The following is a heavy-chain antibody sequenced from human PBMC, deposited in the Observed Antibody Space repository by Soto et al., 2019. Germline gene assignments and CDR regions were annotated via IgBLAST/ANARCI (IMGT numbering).Heavy chain of an antibody. Sequence: QITLKESGPTLVKPTQPLTLTCTFSGFSLSTSGVGVGWIRQPPGKALEWLALIYWDDDKRYSPSLKSMLTITKDTTKNQVVLTMTNTDPVDTATYYCAHGRIRDWYFDLWGRGTLFTVSS. CDR2: IYWDDDK. V-gene: IGHV2-5*02. CDR1: GFSLSTSGVG. J-gene: IGHJ2*01. CDR3: AHGRIRDWYFDL.